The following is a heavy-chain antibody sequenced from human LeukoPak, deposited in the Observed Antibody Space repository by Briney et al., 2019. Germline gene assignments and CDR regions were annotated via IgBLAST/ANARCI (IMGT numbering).Heavy chain of an antibody. D-gene: IGHD6-19*01. CDR3: ARSAVTGPGWIDP. V-gene: IGHV3-53*01. Sequence: PGGSLRLSCAASGFTVSSNYMSWVRQGPGKGLQWVSVIYSGGSTYYADSVKGRFTISRDNSKNTLYLQMSGLRAEDTAVYYCARSAVTGPGWIDPWGQGTLVTVSS. J-gene: IGHJ5*02. CDR1: GFTVSSNY. CDR2: IYSGGST.